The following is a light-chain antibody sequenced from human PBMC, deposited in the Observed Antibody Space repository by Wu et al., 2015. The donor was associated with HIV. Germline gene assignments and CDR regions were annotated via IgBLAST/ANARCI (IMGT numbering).Light chain of an antibody. J-gene: IGKJ5*01. V-gene: IGKV1-9*01. Sequence: VGDRSHHQLPGSTRHKQRFKLVSAKARRAPKLLIYVTSTLQTGVPSRFSGSGFGTHFTLTISSLQPEDFATYYCQHLGKYPPNTFGQGTRLEMK. CDR1: RHKQR. CDR3: QHLGKYPPNT. CDR2: VTS.